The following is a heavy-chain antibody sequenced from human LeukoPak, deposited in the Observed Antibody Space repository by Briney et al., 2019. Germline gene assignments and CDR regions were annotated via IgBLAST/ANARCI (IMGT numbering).Heavy chain of an antibody. CDR2: IYYSGST. CDR1: GGSISSGDYY. V-gene: IGHV4-30-4*08. CDR3: ARLGGYSYGGNFDY. Sequence: SQTLSLTCTVSGGSISSGDYYWSWIRQPPGKGLEWIGHIYYSGSTYYNPSLKSRVTISVDTSKNQFSLKLSSVTAADTAVYYCARLGGYSYGGNFDYWGQGTLVTVS. J-gene: IGHJ4*02. D-gene: IGHD5-18*01.